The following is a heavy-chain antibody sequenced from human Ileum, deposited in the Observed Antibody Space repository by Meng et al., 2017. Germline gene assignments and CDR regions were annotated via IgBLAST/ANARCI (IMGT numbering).Heavy chain of an antibody. D-gene: IGHD3-22*01. CDR3: AQPRITMTLGGFRTGWFDP. Sequence: QLQLQESGPGLVKPSETLSLTCTASGGPISSSSYYWGWIRQPPGKGLEWIGSIYYSGSTYYNPSLKSRVTISVGTSKNQFSLKLSSVTAADTAVYYCAQPRITMTLGGFRTGWFDPWGQGTLVTVSS. CDR2: IYYSGST. V-gene: IGHV4-39*01. CDR1: GGPISSSSYY. J-gene: IGHJ5*02.